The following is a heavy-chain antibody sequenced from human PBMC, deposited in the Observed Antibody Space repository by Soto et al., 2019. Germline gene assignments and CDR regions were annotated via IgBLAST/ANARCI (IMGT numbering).Heavy chain of an antibody. V-gene: IGHV1-18*01. CDR3: GRVSSSIVVVPDYGMDV. J-gene: IGHJ6*02. CDR1: GYTSISQG. CDR2: ISGKNGNT. Sequence: APVNVSWKGFGYTSISQGSSWVRQAHGKGCEWMGWISGKNGNTNYAQKFQGRVTSTTDTSTSTGYLELRSLRSDATAVNYCGRVSSSIVVVPDYGMDVWGQGTTVTVSS. D-gene: IGHD2-2*01.